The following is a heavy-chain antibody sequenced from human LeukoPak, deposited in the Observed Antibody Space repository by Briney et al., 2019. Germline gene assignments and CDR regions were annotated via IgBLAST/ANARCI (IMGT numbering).Heavy chain of an antibody. CDR1: AFGFSDYG. V-gene: IGHV3-33*01. CDR3: ATGGVVATSPLFIDY. CDR2: IWSDGTHE. J-gene: IGHJ4*02. D-gene: IGHD2-15*01. Sequence: PERSLRLSCATSAFGFSDYGMCWVRQAPGKGLEWVASIWSDGTHELYTESVKGRFTISRDNSKSTLYLQMNSLRAEDTAVYYCATGGVVATSPLFIDYWGQGTLVTVSS.